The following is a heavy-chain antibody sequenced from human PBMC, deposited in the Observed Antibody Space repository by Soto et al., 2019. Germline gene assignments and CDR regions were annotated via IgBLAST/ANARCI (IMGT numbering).Heavy chain of an antibody. CDR3: ARHRNSKVAF. CDR2: AYYSEST. V-gene: IGHV4-39*01. D-gene: IGHD1-7*01. J-gene: IGHJ4*02. Sequence: IHQHPGRGLEWIGSAYYSESTYYNPSLKSRVTIPVDTSKNQFSLKVNSVTAAVSAVYYCARHRNSKVAFWGQGTPVPVSS.